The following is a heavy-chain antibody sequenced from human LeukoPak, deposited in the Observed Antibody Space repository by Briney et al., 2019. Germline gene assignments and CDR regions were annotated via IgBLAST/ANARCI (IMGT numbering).Heavy chain of an antibody. Sequence: SETLSLTCTVSGGSISSYYWSWIRQPAGKGLEWIGRIYTSGSTNYNPSLKSRVTMSVDTSKNQFSLKLSSVTAADTAVYYCARDPRSAPLRFWSGYGGFFDYWGQGTLVTVSS. CDR3: ARDPRSAPLRFWSGYGGFFDY. D-gene: IGHD3-3*01. CDR2: IYTSGST. CDR1: GGSISSYY. V-gene: IGHV4-4*07. J-gene: IGHJ4*02.